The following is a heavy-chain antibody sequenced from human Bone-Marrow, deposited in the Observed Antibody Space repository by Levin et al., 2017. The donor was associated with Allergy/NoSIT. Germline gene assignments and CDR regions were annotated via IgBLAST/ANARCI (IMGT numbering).Heavy chain of an antibody. D-gene: IGHD6-19*01. CDR2: IYHSGST. J-gene: IGHJ4*02. CDR3: ARGPEKQWLAYFDY. Sequence: ASETLSLTCAVSGYSISSGYYWGWIRQPPGKGLEWIGSIYHSGSTYYNPSLKSRVTISVDTSKNQFSLKLSSVTAADTAVYYCARGPEKQWLAYFDYWGQGTLVTVSS. V-gene: IGHV4-38-2*01. CDR1: GYSISSGYY.